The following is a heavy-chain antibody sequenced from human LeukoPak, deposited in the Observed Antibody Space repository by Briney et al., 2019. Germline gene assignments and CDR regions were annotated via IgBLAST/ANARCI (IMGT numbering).Heavy chain of an antibody. CDR1: GGSFSGYY. D-gene: IGHD3-22*01. J-gene: IGHJ5*02. CDR3: ARGRYYCDSSGSPGWFDP. Sequence: SETLSLTCAVYGGSFSGYYWSWIRQPPGKGLEWIGEINHSGSTNYNPSLKSRVTISVDTSKNQFSLKLSSVTAADTAVYYCARGRYYCDSSGSPGWFDPWGQGTLVTVSS. V-gene: IGHV4-34*01. CDR2: INHSGST.